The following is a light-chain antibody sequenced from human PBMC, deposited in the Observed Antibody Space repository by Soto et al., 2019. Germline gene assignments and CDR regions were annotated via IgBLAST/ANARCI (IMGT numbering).Light chain of an antibody. Sequence: QSALTQPASVSGSPGQSITISCTGTNSDIGGDNYVSWYQQHPGKAPKLMIYDVSNRPSGVSYRFSDSKSGNTASLTISGLQAEDEADYYCSSYTSRSTLGVFGGGTKVTVL. V-gene: IGLV2-14*03. CDR1: NSDIGGDNY. CDR3: SSYTSRSTLGV. J-gene: IGLJ2*01. CDR2: DVS.